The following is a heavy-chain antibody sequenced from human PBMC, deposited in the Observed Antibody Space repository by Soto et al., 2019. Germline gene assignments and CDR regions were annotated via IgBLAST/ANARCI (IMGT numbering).Heavy chain of an antibody. J-gene: IGHJ4*02. D-gene: IGHD4-17*01. CDR3: ASGDAWEALLAH. CDR1: GASITSGGYY. V-gene: IGHV4-31*01. Sequence: QVQLQESGPGLVKPSETLSLTCTVSGASITSGGYYWSWIRQLPGKGLEWIGYIYFRGSTYSNPSLESHVTISLDTSQNHFSLNLSSGTAADTAMYFRASGDAWEALLAHWGQGILVTVSS. CDR2: IYFRGST.